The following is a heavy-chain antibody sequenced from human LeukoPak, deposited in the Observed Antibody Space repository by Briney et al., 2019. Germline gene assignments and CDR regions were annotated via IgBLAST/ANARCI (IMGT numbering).Heavy chain of an antibody. D-gene: IGHD2-2*01. J-gene: IGHJ5*02. Sequence: GASVKVSCKASGYTFTGYYMHWVRQAPGQGLEWMGWINPNSGGTNYAQKFQGRVTMTRDTSISTAYMELSRLRSDDTAVYYCVRGEALGYCSSTSCHNWFDPWGQGTLVTVSS. CDR2: INPNSGGT. V-gene: IGHV1-2*02. CDR1: GYTFTGYY. CDR3: VRGEALGYCSSTSCHNWFDP.